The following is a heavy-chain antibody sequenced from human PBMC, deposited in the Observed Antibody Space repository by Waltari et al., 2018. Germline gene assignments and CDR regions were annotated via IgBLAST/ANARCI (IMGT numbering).Heavy chain of an antibody. D-gene: IGHD2-2*01. Sequence: EVQLVESGGCLVQPGGSLRRSCAASGFTFSSYSMNWVRQAPGKGLEWVSYISSSSSTIYYADSVKGRFTISRDNAKNSLYLQMNSLRAEDTAVYYCARRAQVVPAAVTYYYYGMDVWGQGTTVTVSS. CDR1: GFTFSSYS. V-gene: IGHV3-48*01. J-gene: IGHJ6*02. CDR2: ISSSSSTI. CDR3: ARRAQVVPAAVTYYYYGMDV.